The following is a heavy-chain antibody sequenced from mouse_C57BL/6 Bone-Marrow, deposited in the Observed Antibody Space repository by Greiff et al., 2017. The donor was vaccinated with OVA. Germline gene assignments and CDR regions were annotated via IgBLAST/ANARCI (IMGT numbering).Heavy chain of an antibody. CDR2: IDPSDSYT. CDR1: GYTFTSYW. CDR3: ARRSGRTGTGGFAY. Sequence: QVQLKESGAELVMPGASVKLSCKASGYTFTSYWMHWVKQRPGQGLEWIGEIDPSDSYTNYNQKFKGKSTLTVDKSSSTAYMQLSSLTSEDSAVYYGARRSGRTGTGGFAYWGQGTLVTVSA. V-gene: IGHV1-69*01. J-gene: IGHJ3*01. D-gene: IGHD4-1*01.